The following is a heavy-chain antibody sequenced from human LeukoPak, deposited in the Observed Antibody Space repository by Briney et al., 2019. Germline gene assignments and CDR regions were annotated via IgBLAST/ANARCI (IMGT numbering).Heavy chain of an antibody. D-gene: IGHD6-13*01. CDR3: ARRRIAQYNWFDP. CDR2: IYYSGST. CDR1: GGSISSYY. Sequence: PSETLSLTCTVSGGSISSYYWSWIRQPPGKGLEWIGYIYYSGSTNYNPSLKSRVTISVDTSKNQFSLKLSSVTAADTAVYYCARRRIAQYNWFDPWGQGTLVTVSS. V-gene: IGHV4-59*08. J-gene: IGHJ5*02.